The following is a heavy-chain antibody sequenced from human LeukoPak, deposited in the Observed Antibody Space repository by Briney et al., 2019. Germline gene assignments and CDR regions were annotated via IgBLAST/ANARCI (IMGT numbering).Heavy chain of an antibody. J-gene: IGHJ4*02. V-gene: IGHV3-23*01. D-gene: IGHD2-2*01. Sequence: GGSLRLSCAASGFTFSNYAMSWVRQATGKGLEWVSAISGGGGGTYYADSVKGRFTISRDNSKNTLYLQMNSLRAGDTALYYCAKGRQGYCSSASCYGLLDYWGQGTLVTVSS. CDR2: ISGGGGGT. CDR1: GFTFSNYA. CDR3: AKGRQGYCSSASCYGLLDY.